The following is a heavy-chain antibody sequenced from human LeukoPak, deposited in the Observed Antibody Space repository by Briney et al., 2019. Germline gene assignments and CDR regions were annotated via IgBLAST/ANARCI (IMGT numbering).Heavy chain of an antibody. D-gene: IGHD2-2*01. Sequence: SETLSLTCTVSGGSISSSSYYWGWIRQPPGKGLEWIGSIYYSGSTYYNPSLKSRVTISVDTSKNQFSLKLSSVTAADTAVYYCARDRIVVVPAATGLLYYGMDVWGQGTTVTVSS. CDR3: ARDRIVVVPAATGLLYYGMDV. V-gene: IGHV4-39*02. CDR1: GGSISSSSYY. J-gene: IGHJ6*02. CDR2: IYYSGST.